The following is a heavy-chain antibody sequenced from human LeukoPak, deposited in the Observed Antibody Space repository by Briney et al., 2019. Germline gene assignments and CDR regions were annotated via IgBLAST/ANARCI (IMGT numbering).Heavy chain of an antibody. J-gene: IGHJ4*02. CDR3: ARDLGNQAVIGFRF. V-gene: IGHV4-38-2*02. CDR2: IYHSGST. Sequence: SETLSLTCTVSGYSISSGYYWGWIRQPPGKGLEWIGSIYHSGSTYYNPSLKSRVTISVDTSKNQFSLKLSSVTAADTAVYYCARDLGNQAVIGFRFWGQGTLVTVSS. D-gene: IGHD3-22*01. CDR1: GYSISSGYY.